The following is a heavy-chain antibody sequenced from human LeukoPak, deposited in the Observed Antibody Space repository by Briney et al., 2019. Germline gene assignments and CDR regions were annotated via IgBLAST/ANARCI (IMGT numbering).Heavy chain of an antibody. CDR1: GYTFTGYY. Sequence: ASVKVSCKASGYTFTGYYMHWVRQAPGQGLEWMGWINPNSGGTNYAQKFQGWVTMTRDTSISTAYMELSRLRSDDTAVYYCARAQVAAHDAFDIWGQGTMVTVSS. CDR3: ARAQVAAHDAFDI. D-gene: IGHD6-19*01. V-gene: IGHV1-2*04. J-gene: IGHJ3*02. CDR2: INPNSGGT.